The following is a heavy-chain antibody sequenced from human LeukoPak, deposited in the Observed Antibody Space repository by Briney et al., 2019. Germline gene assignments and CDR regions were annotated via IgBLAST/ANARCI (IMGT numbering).Heavy chain of an antibody. V-gene: IGHV5-51*01. D-gene: IGHD3-22*01. CDR2: IYPGDSDT. CDR1: GYSFTSYW. CDR3: ARHPEADYYDSSGYYFDY. J-gene: IGHJ4*02. Sequence: GESLKISCKGSGYSFTSYWIGWVRQMPGKGLEWMGIIYPGDSDTRYSPSFQGQVTISADKSISTAYLQWSSLKASDTAMYYCARHPEADYYDSSGYYFDYWGQGTLVTVSS.